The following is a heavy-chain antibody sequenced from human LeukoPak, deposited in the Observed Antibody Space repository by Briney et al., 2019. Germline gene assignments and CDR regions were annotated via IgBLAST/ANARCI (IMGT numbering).Heavy chain of an antibody. Sequence: TGGSLRLSCAASGFTFSDYCMSWIRQAPGKGLEWVSYISSSGSTIYYANSVKGRFTISRDNSKNTLYLQMGSLRAEDMAVYYCARAKRIVGATPDYFDYWGQGTLVTVSS. CDR1: GFTFSDYC. J-gene: IGHJ4*02. CDR3: ARAKRIVGATPDYFDY. D-gene: IGHD1-26*01. V-gene: IGHV3-11*04. CDR2: ISSSGSTI.